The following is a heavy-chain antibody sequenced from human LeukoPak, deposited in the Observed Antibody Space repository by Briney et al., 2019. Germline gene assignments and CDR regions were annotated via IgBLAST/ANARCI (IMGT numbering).Heavy chain of an antibody. J-gene: IGHJ4*02. CDR2: ISSSGST. V-gene: IGHV4-61*02. CDR3: ARDLRYSSGSFDY. D-gene: IGHD6-19*01. Sequence: SETLSLTCTVSGDSIGSGDYYWSWIRQPAGKGLEWIGRISSSGSTNYNPSLKSRVTISVDTSKNQFSLKLSSVTAADTAVYYCARDLRYSSGSFDYWGQGTLVTVSS. CDR1: GDSIGSGDYY.